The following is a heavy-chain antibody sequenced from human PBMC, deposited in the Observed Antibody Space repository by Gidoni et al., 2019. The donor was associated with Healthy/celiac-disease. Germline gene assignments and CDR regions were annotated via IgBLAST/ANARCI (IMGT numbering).Heavy chain of an antibody. CDR1: GGSFSGYY. CDR3: ARGGPGGDAYFDY. D-gene: IGHD2-21*02. V-gene: IGHV4-34*01. CDR2: INHSGST. J-gene: IGHJ4*02. Sequence: QVQLQQWGAGLLKPSETLSLTCAVYGGSFSGYYWSWIRQPPGKGLEWIGEINHSGSTNYNPSLKSRVTISVDTSKNQFSLKLSSVTAADTAVYYCARGGPGGDAYFDYWGQGTLVTVSS.